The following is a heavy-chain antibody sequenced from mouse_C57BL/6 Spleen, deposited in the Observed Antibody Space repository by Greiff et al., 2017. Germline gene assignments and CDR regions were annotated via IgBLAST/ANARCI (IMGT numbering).Heavy chain of an antibody. V-gene: IGHV14-4*01. D-gene: IGHD3-2*02. J-gene: IGHJ4*01. CDR3: TLDSSGHYYAMDY. CDR1: GFNIKDDY. Sequence: VQLQQSGAELVRPGASVKLSCTASGFNIKDDYMHWVKQRPEQGLEWIGWIDPENGDTEYASKFQGKATITADTSSNTAYLQLSSLTSEDTAVYYCTLDSSGHYYAMDYWGQGTSVTVSS. CDR2: IDPENGDT.